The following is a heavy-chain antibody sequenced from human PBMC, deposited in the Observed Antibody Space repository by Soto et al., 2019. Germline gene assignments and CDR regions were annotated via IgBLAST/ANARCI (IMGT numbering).Heavy chain of an antibody. J-gene: IGHJ6*02. CDR2: ISFDGSYK. Sequence: PGGSLRLSCAASGFTFRSHAMHWIRQAPGKGLEWVAVISFDGSYKYYGDSVKGRFTTSRDNSKNTLYLQMNSLRAEDTAVYYCARDMVRGMDVWGQGTTVTVSS. D-gene: IGHD3-10*01. CDR3: ARDMVRGMDV. V-gene: IGHV3-30*14. CDR1: GFTFRSHA.